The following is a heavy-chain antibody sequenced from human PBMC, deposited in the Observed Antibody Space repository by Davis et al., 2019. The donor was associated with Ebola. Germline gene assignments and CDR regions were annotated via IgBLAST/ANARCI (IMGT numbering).Heavy chain of an antibody. V-gene: IGHV3-30*04. J-gene: IGHJ4*02. CDR2: ISYDGSNK. Sequence: GGSLRLSCAASGFTFSSYEMNWVRQAPGKGLEWVAVISYDGSNKYYADSVKGRFTISRDNSKNTLYLQMNSLRAEDTAVYYCARDSLGGDIVLIYFDYWGQGTLVTVSS. CDR3: ARDSLGGDIVLIYFDY. D-gene: IGHD2-8*01. CDR1: GFTFSSYE.